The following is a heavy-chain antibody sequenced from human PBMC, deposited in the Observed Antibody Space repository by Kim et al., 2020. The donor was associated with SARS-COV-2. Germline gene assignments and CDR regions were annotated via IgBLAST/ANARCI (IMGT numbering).Heavy chain of an antibody. V-gene: IGHV7-4-1*02. CDR1: GYTFTSYN. D-gene: IGHD2-2*01. CDR2: INTNTGDP. CDR3: ARRYCSSSSCYWTSGY. J-gene: IGHJ4*02. Sequence: ASVKVSCKASGYTFTSYNFNWVRQAPGQGLEWMGWINTNTGDPTYAQGFTGRFVFSLDTSVSTAYLQITSLKAEDTAVYYCARRYCSSSSCYWTSGYWGQGTLLTISS.